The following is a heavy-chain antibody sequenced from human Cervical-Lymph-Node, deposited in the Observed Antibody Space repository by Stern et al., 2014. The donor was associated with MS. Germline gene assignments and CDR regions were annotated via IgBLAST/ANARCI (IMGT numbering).Heavy chain of an antibody. CDR2: IVPIFGRA. V-gene: IGHV1-69*01. CDR3: AREHHGGNFAS. J-gene: IGHJ5*02. CDR1: GATFSTNA. D-gene: IGHD4-23*01. Sequence: QMKLVQSGAEVRKPGSSVKVSCKASGATFSTNAISWLRQAPGQGPEWMGAIVPIFGRANYVQKLRGRLTITADESASTAYMELRSLRSEDTAVYYCAREHHGGNFASWGQGTLVTVSS.